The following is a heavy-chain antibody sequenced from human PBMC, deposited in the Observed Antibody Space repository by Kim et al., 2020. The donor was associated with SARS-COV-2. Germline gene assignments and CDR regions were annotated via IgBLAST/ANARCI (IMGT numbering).Heavy chain of an antibody. Sequence: GGSLRLSCAASGFTFNNYGMSWVRQAPGKGLEWVSAISNSGGSTYYADSVKGRFTISRDNSKNTLYLQMNSLRAEDTAVYYCARRYYSDYWGQGTLVTVSS. J-gene: IGHJ4*02. V-gene: IGHV3-23*01. CDR1: GFTFNNYG. CDR3: ARRYYSDY. CDR2: ISNSGGST.